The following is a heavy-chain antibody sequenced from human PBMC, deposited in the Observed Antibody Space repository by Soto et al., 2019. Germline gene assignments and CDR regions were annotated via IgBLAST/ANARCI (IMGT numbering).Heavy chain of an antibody. CDR2: ISAYNGNT. CDR3: AREIVLMVYANPFDY. D-gene: IGHD2-8*01. CDR1: GYTFTSYG. V-gene: IGHV1-18*04. J-gene: IGHJ4*02. Sequence: ASVKVSCKASGYTFTSYGISWVRQAPGQGLEWMGWISAYNGNTNYAQKLQGRVTMTTDTSTSTAYMELRSLRSDDTAVYYCAREIVLMVYANPFDYWGQGTLVTVSS.